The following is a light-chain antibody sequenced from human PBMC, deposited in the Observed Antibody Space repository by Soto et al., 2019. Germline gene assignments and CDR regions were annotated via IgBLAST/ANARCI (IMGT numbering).Light chain of an antibody. CDR2: SDN. J-gene: IGLJ2*01. V-gene: IGLV1-44*01. CDR1: NSNIGDNS. CDR3: SSFTGSDNP. Sequence: QSVLTQPPSASGTPGQVFTISCSGSNSNIGDNSVNWYQQLPGTAPKLLIYSDNRRPSGVPDRFSGSKSGNTASLTVSGLQLEDEADYYCSSFTGSDNPFGGGTKLTVL.